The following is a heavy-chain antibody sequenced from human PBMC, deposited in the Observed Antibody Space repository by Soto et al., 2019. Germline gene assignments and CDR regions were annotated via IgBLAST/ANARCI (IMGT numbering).Heavy chain of an antibody. D-gene: IGHD2-2*02. V-gene: IGHV4-39*01. CDR2: VYYSGGT. CDR1: GGSVNSDSYY. Sequence: SETLSLTCTVSGGSVNSDSYYWGWIRLPPGKGLEWIGSVYYSGGTYYKASLKSRVTISVDTSKNQFSLKLSSVTAADTAVYHCARISSDCSRTGCHKGIFDYWGQGTLVTVSS. CDR3: ARISSDCSRTGCHKGIFDY. J-gene: IGHJ4*02.